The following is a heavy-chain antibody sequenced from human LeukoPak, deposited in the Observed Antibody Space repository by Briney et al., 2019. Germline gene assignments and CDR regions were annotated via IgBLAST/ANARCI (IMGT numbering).Heavy chain of an antibody. V-gene: IGHV3-30*18. Sequence: GGSLRLSCAASGFIFSSYGMHWVRQAPGKGLEWVAVISYDGSNKYYADSVKGRFTISRDNSKNTLYLQMNSLRAEDTAVYYCAKGGGSGSYGDYWGQGTLVTVSS. CDR1: GFIFSSYG. CDR2: ISYDGSNK. J-gene: IGHJ4*02. D-gene: IGHD3-10*01. CDR3: AKGGGSGSYGDY.